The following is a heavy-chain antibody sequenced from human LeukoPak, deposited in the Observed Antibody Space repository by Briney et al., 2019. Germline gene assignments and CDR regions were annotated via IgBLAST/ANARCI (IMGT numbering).Heavy chain of an antibody. V-gene: IGHV3-23*01. Sequence: PGGSLRLSCAASGFTFSSYAMSWVRQAPGKGLEWVPAISGSGGSTYYADSVKGRFTISRDNSKNTLYLQMNGLRAEDTAVYYCAKVSSYSYGSTRYYFDYWGQGTLVTVSS. D-gene: IGHD5-18*01. CDR3: AKVSSYSYGSTRYYFDY. J-gene: IGHJ4*02. CDR2: ISGSGGST. CDR1: GFTFSSYA.